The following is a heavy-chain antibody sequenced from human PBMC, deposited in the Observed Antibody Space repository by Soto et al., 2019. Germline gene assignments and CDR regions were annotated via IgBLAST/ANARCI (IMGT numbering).Heavy chain of an antibody. CDR3: AKVMVRGFDYYYYGMDV. D-gene: IGHD3-10*01. CDR2: ISGSGGST. J-gene: IGHJ6*02. Sequence: EVQLLESGGGLVQPGGSLRLSCAASGFTFSSYAMSWVRQAPGKGLEWVSAISGSGGSTYYADSVKGRFTISRDNSKNTLYLQMNSLRAEDTAVYYCAKVMVRGFDYYYYGMDVWGQGTTVTVSS. V-gene: IGHV3-23*01. CDR1: GFTFSSYA.